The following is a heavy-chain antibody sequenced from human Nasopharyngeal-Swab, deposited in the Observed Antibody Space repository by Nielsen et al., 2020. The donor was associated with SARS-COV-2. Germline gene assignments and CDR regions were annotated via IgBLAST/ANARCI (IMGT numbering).Heavy chain of an antibody. Sequence: GGSLRLSCAASGFTFSSYSMNWVRQAPGKWLDWVSSISSSSSYIYYADSVKGRFTISRDNAKNSLYLQMNSLRAEDTAVYYCARGGNIVVVITHEVSYFDYWGQGTLVTVSS. J-gene: IGHJ4*02. CDR1: GFTFSSYS. CDR3: ARGGNIVVVITHEVSYFDY. CDR2: ISSSSSYI. D-gene: IGHD3-22*01. V-gene: IGHV3-21*01.